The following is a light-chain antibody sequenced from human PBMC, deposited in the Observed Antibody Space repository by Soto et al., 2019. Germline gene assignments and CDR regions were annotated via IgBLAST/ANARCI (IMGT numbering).Light chain of an antibody. V-gene: IGKV3-20*01. CDR2: GAT. CDR3: QRYGGLPGT. CDR1: QSVSSSY. J-gene: IGKJ1*01. Sequence: EMVLTQSPGTLSLSPGERATLSCRASQSVSSSYLAWHQQKPGQAPRLLIYGATSRATNIPARFSGSGSGTDFTLTISRLEPQDFAVYYCQRYGGLPGTFVPRTKIETK.